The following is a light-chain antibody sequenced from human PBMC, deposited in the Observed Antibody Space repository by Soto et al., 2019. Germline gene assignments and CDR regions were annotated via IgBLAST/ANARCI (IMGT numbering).Light chain of an antibody. J-gene: IGKJ4*01. Sequence: EIVLTQSPGTLSLSPGERATRSCRASQSVSSNYLAWYQQKPGQAPRLLIYGASSRATGIPDRFSGSGSATDFTLTISRLEPEDFAVYYCQQYGTSPPLTFGGGTKVDIK. CDR3: QQYGTSPPLT. CDR1: QSVSSNY. CDR2: GAS. V-gene: IGKV3-20*01.